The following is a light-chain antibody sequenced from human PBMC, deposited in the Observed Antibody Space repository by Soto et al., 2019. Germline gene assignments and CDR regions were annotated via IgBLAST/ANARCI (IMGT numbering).Light chain of an antibody. CDR1: SSDVGSYDY. V-gene: IGLV2-8*01. CDR3: SSSAGSNNWGV. Sequence: QSALTQPPSASGSPGQSVTISCTGTSSDVGSYDYVSWYQQHPGKAPKLMIYEVSKRPSGVPDRFSGSKSGNTASLTVSGLQAEDEADYYSSSSAGSNNWGVFGGGTKLTVL. CDR2: EVS. J-gene: IGLJ3*02.